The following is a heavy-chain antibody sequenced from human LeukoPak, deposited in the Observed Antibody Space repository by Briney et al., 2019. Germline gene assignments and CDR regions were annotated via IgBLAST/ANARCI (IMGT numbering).Heavy chain of an antibody. J-gene: IGHJ4*02. V-gene: IGHV1-24*01. D-gene: IGHD3-22*01. Sequence: ASVKVSCKVSGYTLTELSMHWVRQAPGKGLEWMGGFDPGDGETIYAQKFQGRVTMTEDTSTDTAYMELSSLRSEDTAVYYCATGPYYYDSSGYYYELGYWGQGTLVTVSS. CDR3: ATGPYYYDSSGYYYELGY. CDR1: GYTLTELS. CDR2: FDPGDGET.